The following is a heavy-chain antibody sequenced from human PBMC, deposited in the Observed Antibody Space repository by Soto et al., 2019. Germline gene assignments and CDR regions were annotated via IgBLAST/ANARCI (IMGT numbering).Heavy chain of an antibody. CDR2: INSDGSST. D-gene: IGHD3-9*01. J-gene: IGHJ5*02. CDR3: AKVSTFYDILTGYYSTNFFDP. CDR1: GFTFSSYW. Sequence: GGSLRLSCAASGFTFSSYWMHWVRQAPGKGLVWVSRINSDGSSTSYADSVKGRFTISRDNSKNTLYLQMNSLRPEDTAVYYCAKVSTFYDILTGYYSTNFFDPWGQGTRVTVS. V-gene: IGHV3-74*01.